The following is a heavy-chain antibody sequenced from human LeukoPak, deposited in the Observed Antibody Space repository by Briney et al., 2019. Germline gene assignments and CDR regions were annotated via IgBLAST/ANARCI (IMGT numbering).Heavy chain of an antibody. Sequence: GESLKISCKGSGYSFTSYWIGWVRQMPGKGLEWMGIIYPGDSDTRYSPSFQGQVTISADKSISTAYLQWSSLKASDTAMYYCARRQGGYYYDSSGYSPNWFDPWGQGTLDTVSS. CDR1: GYSFTSYW. CDR2: IYPGDSDT. V-gene: IGHV5-51*01. CDR3: ARRQGGYYYDSSGYSPNWFDP. D-gene: IGHD3-22*01. J-gene: IGHJ5*02.